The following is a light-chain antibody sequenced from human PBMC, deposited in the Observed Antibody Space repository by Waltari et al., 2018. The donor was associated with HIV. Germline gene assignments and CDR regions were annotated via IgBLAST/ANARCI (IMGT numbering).Light chain of an antibody. Sequence: QSVLTQPPSASGTPGQRVTISCSGTDSNIGRNAVNWYLQLPGTTPKLLIYSDNLRPSGVPDRFSGSKSGTSASLAISGPQSEDEADYYCATWDDSLNGRVFGGGTKLTVL. J-gene: IGLJ3*02. CDR2: SDN. V-gene: IGLV1-44*01. CDR3: ATWDDSLNGRV. CDR1: DSNIGRNA.